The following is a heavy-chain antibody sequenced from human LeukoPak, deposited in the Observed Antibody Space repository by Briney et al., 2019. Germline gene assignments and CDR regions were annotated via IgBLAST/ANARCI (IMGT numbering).Heavy chain of an antibody. V-gene: IGHV3-11*04. J-gene: IGHJ4*02. CDR1: GFTFSDYY. CDR3: ARDGWPGSSYYRPFDY. CDR2: ISSSGSTI. Sequence: GGSLRLSCAASGFTFSDYYMSWIRQAPGKGLEWVSYISSSGSTIYYADSVKGRFTISRDNAKNSLYLQMNSLRAEDTAVYYCARDGWPGSSYYRPFDYWGQGTLVTVSS. D-gene: IGHD3-10*01.